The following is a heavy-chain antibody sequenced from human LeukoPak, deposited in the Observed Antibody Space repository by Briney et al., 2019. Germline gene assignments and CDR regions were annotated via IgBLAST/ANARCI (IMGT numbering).Heavy chain of an antibody. V-gene: IGHV4-4*09. CDR1: GGSLSSYY. Sequence: SETLSLTCTVTGGSLSSYYWSWIRQPPGKGLEWIGYIYTSGSTNYNPSLKSRVTISVDTSKNQFSLRLSSVTAADTAVYYCARDEWQQLVLFDHWGQGTLVSVSS. CDR2: IYTSGST. J-gene: IGHJ4*02. D-gene: IGHD6-13*01. CDR3: ARDEWQQLVLFDH.